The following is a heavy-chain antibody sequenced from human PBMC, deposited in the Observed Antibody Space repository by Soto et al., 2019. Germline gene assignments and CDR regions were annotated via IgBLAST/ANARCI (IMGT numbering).Heavy chain of an antibody. V-gene: IGHV3-13*01. CDR1: GFTYNSYD. D-gene: IGHD3-10*01. J-gene: IGHJ6*02. CDR3: TRAAFGDGMDL. CDR2: MGGAGAR. Sequence: GGSLRLSCAAFGFTYNSYDMHWVRQVTGKGLEWVSSMGGAGAREYADSVKGRFIISRDNAKNSLYLQMDSLRAGDTAVYYCTRAAFGDGMDLWGQGTPVTVSS.